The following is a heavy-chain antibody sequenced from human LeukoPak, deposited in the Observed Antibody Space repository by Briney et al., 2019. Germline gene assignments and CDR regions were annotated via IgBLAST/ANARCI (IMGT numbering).Heavy chain of an antibody. Sequence: SETLSLTCAVYGGSFSSYYWSWIRQPPGKGLEWIGEINHSGSTNYNPSLKSRVTISVDTSKNQFSLKLSSVTAADTAVYYCARASYSSSCPLLDYWGQGTLVTVSS. D-gene: IGHD6-13*01. CDR2: INHSGST. CDR3: ARASYSSSCPLLDY. V-gene: IGHV4-34*01. J-gene: IGHJ4*02. CDR1: GGSFSSYY.